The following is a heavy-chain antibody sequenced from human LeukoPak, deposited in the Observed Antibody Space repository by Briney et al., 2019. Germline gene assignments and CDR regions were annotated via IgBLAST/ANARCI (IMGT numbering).Heavy chain of an antibody. Sequence: GGSLRLSCAASGFTFSSFWMHCVRQAPGKGLVWVSRIKSVGSTNYADSVKGRFTISRDNAKHTVSMQMNSVRVEDTGVYYCARAPSEIGGYYPEYFRHWGQGTLVTVSS. CDR2: IKSVGST. CDR3: ARAPSEIGGYYPEYFRH. D-gene: IGHD3-22*01. J-gene: IGHJ1*01. CDR1: GFTFSSFW. V-gene: IGHV3-74*01.